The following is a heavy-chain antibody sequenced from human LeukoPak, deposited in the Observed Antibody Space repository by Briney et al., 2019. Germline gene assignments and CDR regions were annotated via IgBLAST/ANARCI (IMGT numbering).Heavy chain of an antibody. V-gene: IGHV1-2*02. CDR1: GYTFTGYY. CDR2: INPNSGGT. D-gene: IGHD5-24*01. J-gene: IGHJ4*02. Sequence: ASVEVSCKASGYTFTGYYMYWVRQAPGQGLEWMGWINPNSGGTNYAQKFQGRVTMTRDTSISTAYMELSRLRSDDTAVYYCARWGRSRDGYNSGDYWGQGTLVTVSS. CDR3: ARWGRSRDGYNSGDY.